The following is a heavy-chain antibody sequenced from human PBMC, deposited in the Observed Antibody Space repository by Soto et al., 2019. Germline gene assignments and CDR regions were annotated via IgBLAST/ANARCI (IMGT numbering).Heavy chain of an antibody. CDR2: IYYSGST. D-gene: IGHD3-16*02. Sequence: NTSETLSLTCTVSGGSISSGGYYWSWIRQHPGKGLEWIGYIYYSGSTYYYPSLKSRVTISVDTSKNQFSLKLSSVTAADTAVYYCSRDMITFGGVIAVLRGFDPWGQGTLVTVSS. V-gene: IGHV4-31*03. J-gene: IGHJ5*02. CDR3: SRDMITFGGVIAVLRGFDP. CDR1: GGSISSGGYY.